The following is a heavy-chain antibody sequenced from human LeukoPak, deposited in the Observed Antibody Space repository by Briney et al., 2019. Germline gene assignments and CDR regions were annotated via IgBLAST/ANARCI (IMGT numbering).Heavy chain of an antibody. CDR3: ARSDYGDYVGYFDY. CDR1: GFTFSSYS. D-gene: IGHD4-17*01. CDR2: ISSSSSYI. V-gene: IGHV3-21*01. Sequence: GGSLRLSCAASGFTFSSYSMNWVRQAPGKGLEWVSSISSSSSYIYYADSVKGRFTISRDNAKSSLYLQMNSLRAEDTAVYYCARSDYGDYVGYFDYWGQGTLVTVSS. J-gene: IGHJ4*02.